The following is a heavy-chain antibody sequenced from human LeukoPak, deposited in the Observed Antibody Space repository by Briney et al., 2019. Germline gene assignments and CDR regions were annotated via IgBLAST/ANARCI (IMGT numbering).Heavy chain of an antibody. CDR1: VFALSSDA. J-gene: IGHJ4*02. Sequence: GGSLRPSPSLSVFALSSDAIHWVRQAPGRGLEWLAVISYDGSNADHAESVRGRFTISRDNSKNTLFLQMNSLRPEDTAVYYCARDLVYSSGWFAGELDHWGLGTLVIVSS. CDR2: ISYDGSNA. CDR3: ARDLVYSSGWFAGELDH. V-gene: IGHV3-30*19. D-gene: IGHD6-19*01.